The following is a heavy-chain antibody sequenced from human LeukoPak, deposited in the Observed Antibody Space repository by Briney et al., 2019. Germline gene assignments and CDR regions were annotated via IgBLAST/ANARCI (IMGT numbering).Heavy chain of an antibody. CDR2: ISAYNGNT. CDR1: GHTFTSYG. CDR3: AREIAAADTENDAFDI. V-gene: IGHV1-18*01. J-gene: IGHJ3*02. Sequence: ASVKVSCKASGHTFTSYGLSWVRQAPGQGLEWMGWISAYNGNTNYAQKLQGRVTMTTDTSTSTAYMELRSLRSDDTAVYYCAREIAAADTENDAFDIWGQGTMVTVSS. D-gene: IGHD6-13*01.